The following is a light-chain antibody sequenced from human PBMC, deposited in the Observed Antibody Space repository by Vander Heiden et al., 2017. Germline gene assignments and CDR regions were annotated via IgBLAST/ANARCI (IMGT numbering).Light chain of an antibody. CDR2: YAS. V-gene: IGKV1-9*01. J-gene: IGKJ4*01. CDR3: QQFRSYPFT. Sequence: DIQLTQSPSFLSASVGDRVTIACRASQGINSYLAWYQQKPGKAPKLLIYYASTLQSGVPSRFSGSGSGTEFTLIISSLQPEDFASYYCQQFRSYPFTFGGGTKVEIK. CDR1: QGINSY.